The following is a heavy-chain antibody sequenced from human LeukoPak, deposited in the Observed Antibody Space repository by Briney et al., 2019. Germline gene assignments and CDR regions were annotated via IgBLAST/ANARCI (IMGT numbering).Heavy chain of an antibody. CDR3: ARSDIYGSGSYYNHFDY. CDR2: IIPIFGTA. CDR1: GGTFSSYA. V-gene: IGHV1-69*13. J-gene: IGHJ4*02. Sequence: SVKVSCKASGGTFSSYAISWVRQAPGQGLEWMGGIIPIFGTANYAQEFQGRVTITADESTSTAYMELSSLRSEDTAVYYCARSDIYGSGSYYNHFDYWGQGTLVTVSS. D-gene: IGHD3-10*01.